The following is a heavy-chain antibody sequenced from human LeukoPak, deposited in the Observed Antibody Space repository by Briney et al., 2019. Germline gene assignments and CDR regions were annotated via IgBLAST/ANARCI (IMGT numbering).Heavy chain of an antibody. D-gene: IGHD3-9*01. J-gene: IGHJ4*02. V-gene: IGHV3-21*04. CDR2: ISSSSSYI. CDR1: GFTFSSYS. Sequence: GGSLRLSCAASGFTFSSYSMNWVRQAPGKGLEWVSSISSSSSYIYYADSVKGRFTISRDNSKNTLYLQMNSLRADDTAVYYCAKDRLDWNYFDYWGQGTLVTVSS. CDR3: AKDRLDWNYFDY.